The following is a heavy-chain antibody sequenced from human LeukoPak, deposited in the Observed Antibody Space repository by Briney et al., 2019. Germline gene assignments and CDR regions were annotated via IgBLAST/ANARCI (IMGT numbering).Heavy chain of an antibody. CDR3: ARGAAAGRGGFYFDY. J-gene: IGHJ4*02. V-gene: IGHV3-21*01. Sequence: GGSLRLSCAASGVTFSSYSMNWVRQAPGKGLEWVSSISSSSSYIYYADSVKGRFTISRDNAKNSLYLQMNSLRAEDTAVYYCARGAAAGRGGFYFDYWGQGTLVTVSS. CDR2: ISSSSSYI. CDR1: GVTFSSYS. D-gene: IGHD6-13*01.